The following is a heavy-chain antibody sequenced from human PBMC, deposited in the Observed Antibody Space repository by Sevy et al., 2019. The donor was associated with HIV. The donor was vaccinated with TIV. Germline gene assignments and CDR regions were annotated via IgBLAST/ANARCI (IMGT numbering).Heavy chain of an antibody. CDR3: VRDGLASATDFDY. CDR1: GFTFSNYW. J-gene: IGHJ4*02. CDR2: IKEDGSDK. D-gene: IGHD2-15*01. Sequence: GESLKISCEVSGFTFSNYWMTWVRQAPGKGLEWVANIKEDGSDKYYGDSVKGRFSLSRDNAKNSLYLQMDSLRAEDTAVYYCVRDGLASATDFDYWGQGTLVTVSS. V-gene: IGHV3-7*01.